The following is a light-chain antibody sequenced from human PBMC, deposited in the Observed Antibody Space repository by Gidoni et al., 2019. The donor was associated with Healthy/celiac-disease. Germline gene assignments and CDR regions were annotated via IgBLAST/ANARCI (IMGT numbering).Light chain of an antibody. CDR1: SSAVGGCNR. CDR3: CSYAGSSTFAV. J-gene: IGLJ7*01. CDR2: EGS. V-gene: IGLV2-23*03. Sequence: QSALTQPASVSGLPGQSITISCTGTSSAVGGCNRVSWYQQHPGKAPKLMMYEGSKRPSGVSTRFSGSKSGNTASLTISGLQSEDEADYYFCSYAGSSTFAVFGGGTQLTVL.